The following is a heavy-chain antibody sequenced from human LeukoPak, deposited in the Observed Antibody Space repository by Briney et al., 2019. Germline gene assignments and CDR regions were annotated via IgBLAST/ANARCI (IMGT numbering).Heavy chain of an antibody. CDR1: GGSISSSSYY. D-gene: IGHD3-22*01. CDR2: IYYSGST. J-gene: IGHJ4*02. Sequence: KPSETLSLTCTVSGGSISSSSYYWGWIRQPPGKGLEWIGSIYYSGSTYYNPSLKSRVTISVDTSKNQFSLKLSSVTAADTAVYYCARPPDDSSVFFDYWGQGTLVTVSS. CDR3: ARPPDDSSVFFDY. V-gene: IGHV4-39*01.